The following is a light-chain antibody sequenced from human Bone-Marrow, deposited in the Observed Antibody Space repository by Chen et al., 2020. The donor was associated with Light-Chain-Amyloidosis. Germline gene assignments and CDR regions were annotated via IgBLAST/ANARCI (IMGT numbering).Light chain of an antibody. CDR3: QVWDIISDQVV. Sequence: SYVVTQPPSVSEAPGQTATITCGGNNIGRKGVHWYQQKPGQAPVLVVYDDSDRPSGIPGRFSGSNSGNTATLTISSVEAGDEADYYCQVWDIISDQVVFGGGTKLTVL. J-gene: IGLJ2*01. V-gene: IGLV3-21*02. CDR2: DDS. CDR1: NIGRKG.